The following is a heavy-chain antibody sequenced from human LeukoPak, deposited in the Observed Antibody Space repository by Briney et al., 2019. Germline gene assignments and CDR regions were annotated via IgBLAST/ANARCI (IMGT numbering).Heavy chain of an antibody. CDR1: GFTFSSYA. V-gene: IGHV3-23*01. CDR3: AKFQGALYCSGGSCSDY. CDR2: ISGSGGST. D-gene: IGHD2-15*01. J-gene: IGHJ4*02. Sequence: GGSLRLSCAASGFTFSSYAMSWVRQAQGKGLEWVSAISGSGGSTYYADSVKGRFTISRDNSKNTLYLQMNSLRAEDTAVYYCAKFQGALYCSGGSCSDYWGQGTLVTVSS.